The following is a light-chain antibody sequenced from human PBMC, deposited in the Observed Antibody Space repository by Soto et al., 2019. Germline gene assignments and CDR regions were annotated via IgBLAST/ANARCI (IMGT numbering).Light chain of an antibody. CDR2: QDS. CDR1: KLGDKY. J-gene: IGLJ1*01. CDR3: QAWDGSTFV. Sequence: SSELTQPPSVSVSPGQTASITCSGDKLGDKYACWYQQKPGQSPVLVIYQDSERPSGIPERFSGSNSGNTATLTISGTQAMDEADYYCQAWDGSTFVFGTGTKVTVL. V-gene: IGLV3-1*01.